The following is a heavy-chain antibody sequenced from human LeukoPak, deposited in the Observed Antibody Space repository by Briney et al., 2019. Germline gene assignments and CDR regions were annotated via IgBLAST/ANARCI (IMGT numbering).Heavy chain of an antibody. CDR3: ARGVFGVVIIGDYFALDY. V-gene: IGHV4-59*01. CDR2: IYYSGST. CDR1: GGSISSYY. Sequence: PSETLSLTCTVSGGSISSYYWSWVRQPPGKGLEWIGYIYYSGSTNYNPSLKSRVTISVDTSKNQFSLQLRSVTAADTAVYYCARGVFGVVIIGDYFALDYWGQGTLVTVSS. J-gene: IGHJ4*02. D-gene: IGHD3-3*01.